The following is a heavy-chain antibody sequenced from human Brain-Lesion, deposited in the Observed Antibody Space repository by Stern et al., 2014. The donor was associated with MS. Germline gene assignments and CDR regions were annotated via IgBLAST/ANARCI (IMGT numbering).Heavy chain of an antibody. Sequence: EDQLVESGGGLVQPGGSLTISCTAAGFAFVNYWMNWVRQAPGKGLEWVGNIKEDGTEKNYVGSVKGRFTISRDNARNSLYLQMNSLRVEDTALYYCARVYNTIYGIVTQRGSGMDVWGQGTTVIVSS. CDR1: GFAFVNYW. D-gene: IGHD3-3*01. V-gene: IGHV3-7*01. J-gene: IGHJ6*02. CDR3: ARVYNTIYGIVTQRGSGMDV. CDR2: IKEDGTEK.